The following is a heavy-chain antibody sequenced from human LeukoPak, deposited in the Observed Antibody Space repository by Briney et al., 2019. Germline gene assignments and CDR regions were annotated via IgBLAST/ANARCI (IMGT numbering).Heavy chain of an antibody. D-gene: IGHD3-3*01. CDR1: GGSISSSSYY. CDR3: ARYYDFWSGYPQNPVYFDY. Sequence: SETLSLTCTVSGGSISSSSYYWGWIRQPPGKGLEWIGSIYYSGSTYYNPSLKSRVTISVDTSKNQFSLKLISVTAADTAVYYCARYYDFWSGYPQNPVYFDYWGQGTLVTVSS. CDR2: IYYSGST. V-gene: IGHV4-39*07. J-gene: IGHJ4*02.